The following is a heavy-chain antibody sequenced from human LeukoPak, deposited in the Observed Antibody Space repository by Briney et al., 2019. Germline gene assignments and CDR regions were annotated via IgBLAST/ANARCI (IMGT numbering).Heavy chain of an antibody. V-gene: IGHV3-21*01. Sequence: GGSLRLSCAASGFTFSSYEMNWVRQAPGKGLEWVSSISSSSSYIYYADSVKGRFTISRDNAKNSLYLQMNSLRAEDTAVYYCARGWFGELMIYYYGMDVWGKGTTVTVSS. D-gene: IGHD3-10*01. J-gene: IGHJ6*04. CDR2: ISSSSSYI. CDR3: ARGWFGELMIYYYGMDV. CDR1: GFTFSSYE.